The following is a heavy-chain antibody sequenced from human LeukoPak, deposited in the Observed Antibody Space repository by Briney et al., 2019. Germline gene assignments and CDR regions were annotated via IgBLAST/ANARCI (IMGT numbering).Heavy chain of an antibody. CDR1: GFTFTSYA. V-gene: IGHV3-23*01. CDR3: AKGTRGYSYGAVLDY. J-gene: IGHJ4*02. CDR2: ISGSGGST. D-gene: IGHD5-18*01. Sequence: LAGGSLRLSCAASGFTFTSYAMSWVRQAPGKGLEWVSVISGSGGSTYYADSVKGRFTISRDNSKNTLYLQMNSLRAEDTAVYYCAKGTRGYSYGAVLDYWGQGTLVTVSS.